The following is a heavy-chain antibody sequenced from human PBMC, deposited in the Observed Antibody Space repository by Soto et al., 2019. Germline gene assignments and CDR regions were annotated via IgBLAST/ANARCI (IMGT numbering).Heavy chain of an antibody. CDR2: MNPDSGDT. D-gene: IGHD3-10*01. CDR1: GYTFTSYD. Sequence: QVQLVQSGAEVRTPGASVKVSCKASGYTFTSYDINWVRQATGQGPEWMGWMNPDSGDTGYVQNFQGRVTMTRNTXISTAYMELSSLRSEDRAVYYCARSVGGSNVNFDYWGQGTLVTVSS. CDR3: ARSVGGSNVNFDY. J-gene: IGHJ4*02. V-gene: IGHV1-8*01.